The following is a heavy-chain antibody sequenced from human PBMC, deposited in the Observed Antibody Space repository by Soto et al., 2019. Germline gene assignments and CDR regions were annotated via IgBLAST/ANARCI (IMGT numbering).Heavy chain of an antibody. Sequence: QVQLVESGGGVVQPGRSLRLSCAASGFTCSSYGMHWVRQAPGKGLEWVAVIWYDGSNKYYADSVKGRFTISRDNSKNTLYPQMNSLRAEDTAVYYCAREVYSSSWDYYFDYWGQGTLVTVSS. D-gene: IGHD6-13*01. J-gene: IGHJ4*02. CDR1: GFTCSSYG. V-gene: IGHV3-33*01. CDR3: AREVYSSSWDYYFDY. CDR2: IWYDGSNK.